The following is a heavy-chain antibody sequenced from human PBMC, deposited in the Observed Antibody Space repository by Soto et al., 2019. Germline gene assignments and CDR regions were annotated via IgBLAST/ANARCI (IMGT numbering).Heavy chain of an antibody. J-gene: IGHJ5*02. CDR2: IYYSGST. Sequence: SSETLSLTCTASGGSISSGDYYWSWIRRPPGKGLEWIGYIYYSGSTYYNPSLKSRVTISVDTSKNQFSLKLSSVTAADTAVYYCARAPLDIVVVPAAIPGPWFDPWGQGTLVTVSS. CDR3: ARAPLDIVVVPAAIPGPWFDP. V-gene: IGHV4-30-4*01. CDR1: GGSISSGDYY. D-gene: IGHD2-2*02.